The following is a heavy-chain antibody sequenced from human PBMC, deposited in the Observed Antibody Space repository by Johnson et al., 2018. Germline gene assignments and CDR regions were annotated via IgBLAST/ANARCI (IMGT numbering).Heavy chain of an antibody. CDR3: AKDRDDGGARGGMDV. J-gene: IGHJ6*02. CDR1: GFTFSSYG. Sequence: QVQLQESGGGVVQPGRSLRLSCAASGFTFSSYGMHWVRQAPGKGLEWVAVISYDGSNKYYADSVKGRFTISRDNSKNTRYLQMNSLRAEDTAVYYCAKDRDDGGARGGMDVGGQGTTVTVSS. CDR2: ISYDGSNK. V-gene: IGHV3-30*18. D-gene: IGHD4-23*01.